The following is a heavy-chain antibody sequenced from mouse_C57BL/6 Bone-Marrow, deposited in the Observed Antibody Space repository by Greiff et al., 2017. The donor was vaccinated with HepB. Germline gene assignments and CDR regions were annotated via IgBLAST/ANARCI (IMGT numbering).Heavy chain of an antibody. V-gene: IGHV5-12*01. CDR2: ISNGGGST. CDR3: ARPSNWDYAMDY. D-gene: IGHD4-1*01. CDR1: GFTFSDYY. Sequence: EVQLVESGGGLVQPGGSLKLSCAASGFTFSDYYMYWVRQTPEKRLEWVAYISNGGGSTYYPDTVKGRFTISRDNAKNTLYLQMSRLKSEDTAMYYCARPSNWDYAMDYWGQGTSVTVSS. J-gene: IGHJ4*01.